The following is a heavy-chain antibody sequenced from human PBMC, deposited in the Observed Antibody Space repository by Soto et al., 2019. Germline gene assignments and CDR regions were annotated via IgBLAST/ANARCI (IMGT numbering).Heavy chain of an antibody. J-gene: IGHJ4*02. D-gene: IGHD2-8*02. V-gene: IGHV4-39*01. Sequence: QLQLQESGPGLVKPSETLSLTCTVSGGSISSSSYYWGWIRQPPGKGLEWIGSIYYSGSTYYIPSLKSRATISVHTSKNQFSLKLSSVTAADTAVYYCLVVYATRFDYWGQGTLVTVSS. CDR1: GGSISSSSYY. CDR2: IYYSGST. CDR3: LVVYATRFDY.